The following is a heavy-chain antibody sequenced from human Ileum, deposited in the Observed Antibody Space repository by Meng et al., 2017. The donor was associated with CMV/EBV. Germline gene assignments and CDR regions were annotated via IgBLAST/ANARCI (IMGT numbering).Heavy chain of an antibody. CDR1: LPSSPVG. V-gene: IGHV2-5*02. D-gene: IGHD1-1*01. CDR3: VHRRDYSGNWNGGSVDF. CDR2: IYWDDDK. J-gene: IGHJ4*02. Sequence: LPSSPVGVAWLAQPTGKALEWLAFIYWDDDKRYSPSLKSRLTITKDAPKNQVVLTMTNMGPADTATYHCVHRRDYSGNWNGGSVDFWGQGALVTVSS.